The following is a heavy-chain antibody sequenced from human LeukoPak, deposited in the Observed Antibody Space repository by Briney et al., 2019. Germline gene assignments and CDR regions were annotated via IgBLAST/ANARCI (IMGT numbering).Heavy chain of an antibody. CDR1: GYTFTSYY. D-gene: IGHD3-3*01. CDR3: ARDLTIFGVVMDLYYMDV. J-gene: IGHJ6*03. CDR2: INPSGGST. V-gene: IGHV1-46*01. Sequence: VASVKVSCKASGYTFTSYYMHWVRQGPGQGLEWMGIINPSGGSTSYAQKFQGRVTMTRDTSTSTVYMELSSLRSEDTAVYYCARDLTIFGVVMDLYYMDVWGKGTTVTVSS.